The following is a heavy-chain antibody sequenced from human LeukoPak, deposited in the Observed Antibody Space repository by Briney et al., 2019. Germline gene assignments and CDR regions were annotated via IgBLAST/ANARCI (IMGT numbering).Heavy chain of an antibody. J-gene: IGHJ4*02. CDR3: AKDGDSSSVGDY. V-gene: IGHV3-23*01. CDR1: GFTVSSNY. D-gene: IGHD6-13*01. CDR2: ISGSGGST. Sequence: GESLRLSCAASGFTVSSNYMSWVRQAPGKGLEWVSAISGSGGSTYYADSVKGRFTISRDNSKNTLYLQMNSLRAEDTAVYYCAKDGDSSSVGDYWGQGTLVTVSS.